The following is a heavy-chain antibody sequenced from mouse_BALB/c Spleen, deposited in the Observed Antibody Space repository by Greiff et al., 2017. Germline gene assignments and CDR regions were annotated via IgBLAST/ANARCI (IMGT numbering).Heavy chain of an antibody. J-gene: IGHJ2*01. CDR3: AGASYYGNFDY. D-gene: IGHD2-10*01. CDR2: ILPGSGST. Sequence: QVQLQQSGAELMKPGASVKISCKATGYTFSSYWIEWVKQRPGHGLEWIGEILPGSGSTNYNEKFKGKATFTADTSSNTAYMQLSSLTSEDSAVYYCAGASYYGNFDYWGQGTTLTVSS. V-gene: IGHV1-9*01. CDR1: GYTFSSYW.